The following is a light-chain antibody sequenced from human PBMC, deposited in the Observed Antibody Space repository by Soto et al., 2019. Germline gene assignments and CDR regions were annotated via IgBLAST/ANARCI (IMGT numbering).Light chain of an antibody. CDR1: QSVSSN. V-gene: IGKV3-15*01. J-gene: IGKJ2*01. CDR3: QQYNNWPLMYT. Sequence: EIVMTQSQPTLPVSPGVRATLSCRASQSVSSNLAWYQQKPGQAPRLLIYGASTRATGIPARFSGSGSGTEFTLTISSLQSEDFAVYYCQQYNNWPLMYTFGQGTKLEIK. CDR2: GAS.